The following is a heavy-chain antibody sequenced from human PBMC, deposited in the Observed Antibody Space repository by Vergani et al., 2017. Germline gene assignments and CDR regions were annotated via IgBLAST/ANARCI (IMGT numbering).Heavy chain of an antibody. V-gene: IGHV1-69*04. CDR1: GGTFSSYA. J-gene: IGHJ6*02. CDR2: IIPILGIA. Sequence: QVQLVQSGAEVKKPGSSVKVSCKASGGTFSSYAISWVRQAPGQGLEWMGRIIPILGIANYAQKFQGRVTITADKSTSTAYMELSSLRSEDTAVYYCARDREDLSIAARQAGYYYYYGMDVWGQGTTVTVSS. CDR3: ARDREDLSIAARQAGYYYYYGMDV. D-gene: IGHD6-6*01.